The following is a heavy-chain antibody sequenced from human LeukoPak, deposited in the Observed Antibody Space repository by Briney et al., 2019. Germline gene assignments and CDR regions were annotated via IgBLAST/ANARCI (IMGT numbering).Heavy chain of an antibody. V-gene: IGHV4-39*07. J-gene: IGHJ4*02. CDR2: IYYSGST. D-gene: IGHD6-19*01. CDR1: GGSISSSSYY. Sequence: KPSETLSLTCTVSGGSISSSSYYWGWIRQPPGKGLEWIGSIYYSGSTYYNPSLKSRVTISVDTSKNQFSLKLSSVTAADTAVYYCARYTQWRDYWGQGTLVTVSS. CDR3: ARYTQWRDY.